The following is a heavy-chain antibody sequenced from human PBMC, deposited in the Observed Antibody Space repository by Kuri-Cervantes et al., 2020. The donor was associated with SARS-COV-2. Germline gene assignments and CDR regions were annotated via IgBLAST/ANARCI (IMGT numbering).Heavy chain of an antibody. CDR2: IRSKAYGGTT. D-gene: IGHD3-22*01. CDR3: ARDLADYYDSSGYYLDY. Sequence: GGSLRLSCEVSGFLFSASAIHWVRQASGKGLEWVGFIRSKAYGGTTEYAASVKGRFTISRDDSKSIAYLQMNSLRAEDTAVYYCARDLADYYDSSGYYLDYWGQGTLVTVSS. CDR1: GFLFSASA. J-gene: IGHJ4*02. V-gene: IGHV3-71*03.